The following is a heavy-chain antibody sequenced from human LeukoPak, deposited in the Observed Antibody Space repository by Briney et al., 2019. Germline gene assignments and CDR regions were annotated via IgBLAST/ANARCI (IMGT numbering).Heavy chain of an antibody. V-gene: IGHV1-69*05. D-gene: IGHD2-21*01. CDR3: ARDRARRFLQGYNWFDP. Sequence: SVKVSCKASGGTFSSYAISWVRQAPGQGLEWMGGIIPIFGTANYAQKFQGRVTITTDESTSTAYMELSSLRSEDTAVYYCARDRARRFLQGYNWFDPWGQGTLVTVSP. CDR2: IIPIFGTA. J-gene: IGHJ5*02. CDR1: GGTFSSYA.